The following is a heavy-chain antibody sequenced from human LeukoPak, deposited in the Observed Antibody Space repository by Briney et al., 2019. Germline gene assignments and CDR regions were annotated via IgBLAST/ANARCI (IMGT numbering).Heavy chain of an antibody. CDR1: GYTFTSYY. J-gene: IGHJ3*02. D-gene: IGHD3-16*01. V-gene: IGHV1-46*01. CDR2: INPSGGST. Sequence: ASVKVSCKASGYTFTSYYMHWVRQAPGQGFEWVGIINPSGGSTSYAQKFQGRVTVTRDTSTSTVYLDLRSLRSEDTAVYYCARPLAPVMLNAFDIWGQGTMITVSS. CDR3: ARPLAPVMLNAFDI.